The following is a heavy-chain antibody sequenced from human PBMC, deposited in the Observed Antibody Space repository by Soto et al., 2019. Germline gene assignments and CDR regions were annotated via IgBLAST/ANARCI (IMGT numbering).Heavy chain of an antibody. J-gene: IGHJ4*02. Sequence: QPGGSLRLSCAASGFTFSSYGMRWVRQAPGKGLEWVSAIGATGGSTYYADSVKGRFTISRDNSKNTLYLQMNSLRAEDTAVYYCAKKGASAYEGGGYHFDYWGQGTLVTVSS. CDR3: AKKGASAYEGGGYHFDY. CDR2: IGATGGST. D-gene: IGHD5-12*01. CDR1: GFTFSSYG. V-gene: IGHV3-23*01.